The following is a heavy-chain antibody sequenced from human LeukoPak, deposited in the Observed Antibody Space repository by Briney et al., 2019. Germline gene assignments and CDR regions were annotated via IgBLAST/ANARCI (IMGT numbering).Heavy chain of an antibody. CDR1: GYTFTSYY. D-gene: IGHD2-2*02. CDR3: ASERRICTSCYTGFQH. J-gene: IGHJ1*01. CDR2: INPSGGST. V-gene: IGHV1-46*01. Sequence: ASVKVSCKAFGYTFTSYYMHWVRQAPGRGLEWMGIINPSGGSTSYAQKFQGRVTMTRDMSTSTVYMELSSLRSEDTAVYYCASERRICTSCYTGFQHWGQGTLVTVSS.